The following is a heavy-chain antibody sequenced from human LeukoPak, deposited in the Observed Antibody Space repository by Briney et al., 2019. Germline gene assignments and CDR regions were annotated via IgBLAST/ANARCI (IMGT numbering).Heavy chain of an antibody. D-gene: IGHD3-22*01. J-gene: IGHJ6*03. CDR3: ARDKAYYDSSGYYYPGYYYYYMDV. Sequence: QPGGSLRLSCAASGFTVSSNYMSWVRQAPGKGLEWVSVIYSGGSTYYADSVKGRFTISRDNSKNTLYLQMNSLRAEDTAVYYCARDKAYYDSSGYYYPGYYYYYMDVWGKGTTVTVSS. CDR2: IYSGGST. CDR1: GFTVSSNY. V-gene: IGHV3-53*01.